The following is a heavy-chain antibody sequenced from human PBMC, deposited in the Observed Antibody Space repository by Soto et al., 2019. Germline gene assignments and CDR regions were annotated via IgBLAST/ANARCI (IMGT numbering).Heavy chain of an antibody. J-gene: IGHJ5*02. Sequence: QVQLQESGPGLVKPSETLSLTCTVSGGSISSYYWSWIRQPPGKGLAWIGYIYYSGSTNYNPSLKSRVTISVDTSKNPFSLKLSSVTAADTAVYYCAREGGGWLRHFDPWGQGTLVTVSS. V-gene: IGHV4-59*01. CDR2: IYYSGST. D-gene: IGHD5-12*01. CDR1: GGSISSYY. CDR3: AREGGGWLRHFDP.